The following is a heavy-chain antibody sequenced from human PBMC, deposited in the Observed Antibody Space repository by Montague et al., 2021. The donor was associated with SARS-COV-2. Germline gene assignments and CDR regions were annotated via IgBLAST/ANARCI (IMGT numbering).Heavy chain of an antibody. CDR2: ITHSGST. CDR1: TDSFSGYY. V-gene: IGHV4-34*01. Sequence: SETLSLTCAVYTDSFSGYYWSWIRQSPGKGLEWIGEITHSGSTNHNPSLQSRVTISVDKSKKQVSLKLRSLTAADTAVYYCACGEITTRGLIYYYGMDVWGQGTTVTVSS. CDR3: ACGEITTRGLIYYYGMDV. D-gene: IGHD4-11*01. J-gene: IGHJ6*02.